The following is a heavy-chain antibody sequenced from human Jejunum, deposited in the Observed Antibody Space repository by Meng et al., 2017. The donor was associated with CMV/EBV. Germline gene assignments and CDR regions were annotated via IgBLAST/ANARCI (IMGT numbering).Heavy chain of an antibody. V-gene: IGHV3-74*01. Sequence: FTSYWMHWVSQGPGKGPVWVSRINVDGSSRSYADSVKGRFTISRDNAKNTLYLQMNSLRVEDTAVYYCAREQVPVDIAAAGIPGYWGQGTRVTVSS. J-gene: IGHJ4*02. CDR1: FTSYW. CDR2: INVDGSSR. D-gene: IGHD6-13*01. CDR3: AREQVPVDIAAAGIPGY.